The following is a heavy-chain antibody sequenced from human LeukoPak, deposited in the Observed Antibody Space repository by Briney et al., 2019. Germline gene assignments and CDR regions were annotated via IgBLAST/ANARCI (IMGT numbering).Heavy chain of an antibody. V-gene: IGHV4-34*01. D-gene: IGHD2-8*01. CDR1: GGSFSGYY. Sequence: SETLSLTCAVYGGSFSGYYWSWIRQPPGKGLEWIGEINHSGSTNYNPSLKSRVTISVDTSKNQFSLQPNSVTPEDTAVYYCARDPGYCTNGVCPDDAFDIWGQGTMVTVSS. CDR2: INHSGST. CDR3: ARDPGYCTNGVCPDDAFDI. J-gene: IGHJ3*02.